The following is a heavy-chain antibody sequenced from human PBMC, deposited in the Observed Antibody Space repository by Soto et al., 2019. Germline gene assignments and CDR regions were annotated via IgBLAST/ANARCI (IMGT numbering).Heavy chain of an antibody. CDR2: IKSKTDGGTT. CDR3: TTDTPPPELRFLEWSYYGMDV. V-gene: IGHV3-15*01. J-gene: IGHJ6*02. Sequence: GGSLRLSCAASGFTFSNAWMSWVRQAPGKGLEWVGRIKSKTDGGTTDYAAPVKGRFTISRDDSKNTLYLQMNSMKTEDTAVYYCTTDTPPPELRFLEWSYYGMDVWGQGTTVTVSS. CDR1: GFTFSNAW. D-gene: IGHD3-3*01.